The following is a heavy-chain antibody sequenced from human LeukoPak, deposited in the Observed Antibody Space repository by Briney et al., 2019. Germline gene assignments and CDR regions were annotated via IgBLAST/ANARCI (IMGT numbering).Heavy chain of an antibody. CDR3: ARGEAGPYYYDSSGYPFDY. D-gene: IGHD3-22*01. J-gene: IGHJ4*02. CDR2: IIPIFGTA. CDR1: GGTFSSYA. Sequence: SETVSCKASGGTFSSYAISWVRQAPGQGLEWMGGIIPIFGTANYAQKFQGRVTITADESTSTAYMELSSLRSEDTAVYYCARGEAGPYYYDSSGYPFDYWGQGTLVTVSS. V-gene: IGHV1-69*13.